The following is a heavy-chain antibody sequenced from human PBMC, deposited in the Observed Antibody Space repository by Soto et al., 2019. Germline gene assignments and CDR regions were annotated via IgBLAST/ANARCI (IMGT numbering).Heavy chain of an antibody. CDR2: INQSGST. V-gene: IGHV4-34*01. CDR1: GGSLSGYY. Sequence: QVQLQQWGAGLLKPSETLSLTCEVYGGSLSGYYWSWIRQPPGKGLEWIGEINQSGSTNYNPSLKSRVTISVDTSKNQFSLNLSSVPAADTAVFYCARATVKVGATLFDYWGQGTLVTVSS. CDR3: ARATVKVGATLFDY. D-gene: IGHD1-26*01. J-gene: IGHJ4*02.